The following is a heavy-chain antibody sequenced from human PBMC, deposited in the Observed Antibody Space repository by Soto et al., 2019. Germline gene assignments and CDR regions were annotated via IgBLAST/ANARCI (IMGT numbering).Heavy chain of an antibody. D-gene: IGHD7-27*01. Sequence: QVQLVQSGAEVKKTGASVKLSCKASGYTFTSYYMHWVRQAPGQGLEWVGLISPSDGSTTYAQKFQGRVTVTRDTSTNTVYMELSSLRSEDTAVYYCAREANSADYWGQGTLVTVSS. J-gene: IGHJ4*02. V-gene: IGHV1-46*01. CDR1: GYTFTSYY. CDR3: AREANSADY. CDR2: ISPSDGST.